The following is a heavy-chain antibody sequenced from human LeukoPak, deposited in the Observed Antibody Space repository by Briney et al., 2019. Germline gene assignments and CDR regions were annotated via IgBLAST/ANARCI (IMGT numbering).Heavy chain of an antibody. V-gene: IGHV4-59*01. CDR2: IYYSGST. CDR1: GGSISSYY. Sequence: SETLSLTCTVSGGSISSYYWSWIRQPPGKGLEWIGYIYYSGSTNYNPSLKSRVTISVDTSKNQFSLKLSSVTAADTAVYYCARRLGAGTLYMDVWGKGTTVAVSS. J-gene: IGHJ6*03. CDR3: ARRLGAGTLYMDV. D-gene: IGHD6-19*01.